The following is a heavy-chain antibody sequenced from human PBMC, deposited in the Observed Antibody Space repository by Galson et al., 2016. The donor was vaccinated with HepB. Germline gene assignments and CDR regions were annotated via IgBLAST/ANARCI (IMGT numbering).Heavy chain of an antibody. CDR2: IDWDNNE. D-gene: IGHD2-15*01. CDR1: GFSLRTNGMC. Sequence: PALVKPTQTLTLTCTFSGFSLRTNGMCVSWIRQPPGKALEWLARIDWDNNEYRSPSLRTRLTISKDTSKNQVVLTMTNLDPEDTATYYCARTPRYCRGDGCCGFDIWGQETMVTVSS. V-gene: IGHV2-70*11. CDR3: ARTPRYCRGDGCCGFDI. J-gene: IGHJ3*02.